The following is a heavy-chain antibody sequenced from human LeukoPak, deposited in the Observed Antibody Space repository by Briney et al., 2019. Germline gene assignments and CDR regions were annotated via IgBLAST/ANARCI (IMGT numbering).Heavy chain of an antibody. CDR1: GFTFSSYA. CDR3: ARASYDYVWGSYRYPEYFQH. Sequence: GGSLSLSCAASGFTFSSYAMHWVRQAPGKGLEYVSAISSNGGGTYYANSVKVRFTISRDNSKNTLYLQMGSLRAEDMAVYYCARASYDYVWGSYRYPEYFQHWGQGTLVTVSS. D-gene: IGHD3-16*02. V-gene: IGHV3-64*01. CDR2: ISSNGGGT. J-gene: IGHJ1*01.